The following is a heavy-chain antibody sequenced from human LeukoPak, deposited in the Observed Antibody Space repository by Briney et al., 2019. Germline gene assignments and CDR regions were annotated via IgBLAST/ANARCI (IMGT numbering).Heavy chain of an antibody. V-gene: IGHV5-51*01. D-gene: IGHD6-19*01. CDR1: GYSFTSYW. CDR3: ARRADDYYYYYGMDV. Sequence: GESLKISWKGSGYSFTSYWIGWVRQLPGKGLGWMGIIYPGDSDTRYSPSFQGPVTISADKSISPADLQWSSLKASDTAMYYCARRADDYYYYYGMDVWGQGTTVTVSS. CDR2: IYPGDSDT. J-gene: IGHJ6*02.